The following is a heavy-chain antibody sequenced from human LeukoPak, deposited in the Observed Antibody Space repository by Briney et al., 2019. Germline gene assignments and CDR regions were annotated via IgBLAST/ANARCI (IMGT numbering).Heavy chain of an antibody. V-gene: IGHV3-66*01. D-gene: IGHD3-22*01. J-gene: IGHJ4*02. CDR2: IYSGGST. CDR3: ARDVDSSGRKVGY. Sequence: GGSLRLSCAASGFTVSSNYMSWVRQAPGKGLEWVSVIYSGGSTYYADSVKGRFTISRDNSKNTLYLQMNSLRAEDTAVYYCARDVDSSGRKVGYWGQGTLVTVSS. CDR1: GFTVSSNY.